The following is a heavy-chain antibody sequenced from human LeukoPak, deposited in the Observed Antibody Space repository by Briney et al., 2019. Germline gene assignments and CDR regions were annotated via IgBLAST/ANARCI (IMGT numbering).Heavy chain of an antibody. CDR2: INHSGST. J-gene: IGHJ6*02. D-gene: IGHD2-2*01. CDR1: GGSISSSSYY. V-gene: IGHV4-39*07. Sequence: SETLSLTCTVSGGSISSSSYYWGWIRQPPGKGLEWIGEINHSGSTNYNPSLKSRVTISVDTSKNQFSLKLSSVTAADTAVYYCARGRVRFCSSTSCRYYYYGMDVWGQGTTVTVSS. CDR3: ARGRVRFCSSTSCRYYYYGMDV.